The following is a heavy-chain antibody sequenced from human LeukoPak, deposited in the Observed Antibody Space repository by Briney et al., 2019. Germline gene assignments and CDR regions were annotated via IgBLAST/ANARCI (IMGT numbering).Heavy chain of an antibody. CDR1: GYSINSGYY. J-gene: IGHJ4*02. Sequence: SETLSLTCTASGYSINSGYYWGWIRQPPGKGLEWIGSMSHSGGTYYNPSLKSRVTISEDTSKNQFSLKLSSVTAADTAVYYCARSRGSGSLYTSLDYWGQGTLVTVSS. CDR2: MSHSGGT. CDR3: ARSRGSGSLYTSLDY. D-gene: IGHD3-10*01. V-gene: IGHV4-38-2*02.